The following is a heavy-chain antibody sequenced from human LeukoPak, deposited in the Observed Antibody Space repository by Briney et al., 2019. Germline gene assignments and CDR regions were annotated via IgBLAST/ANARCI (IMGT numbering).Heavy chain of an antibody. Sequence: PGRSLRLSCKASGFSFGYYAMSWFRQAPGKGPEWVGFIGSETFGGTTEYAASVKGRFTISRDDSKSIAYLQMNSLETEDTAVYYCTIDGNFDYWGQGTLVTVSS. V-gene: IGHV3-49*03. D-gene: IGHD1-1*01. CDR1: GFSFGYYA. CDR2: IGSETFGGTT. CDR3: TIDGNFDY. J-gene: IGHJ4*02.